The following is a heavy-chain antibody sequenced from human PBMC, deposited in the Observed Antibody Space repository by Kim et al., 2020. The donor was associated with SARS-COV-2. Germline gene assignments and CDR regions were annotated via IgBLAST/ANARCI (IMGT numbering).Heavy chain of an antibody. J-gene: IGHJ4*02. D-gene: IGHD1-26*01. V-gene: IGHV4-59*01. Sequence: SETLSLTCTVSPGSIRNYYWSWIRQPPGKGLEWVGYIHYSGSTYYNPSLTSRVTISVDTSKNQFSLRLTSLTAADTAIYYCASTTRSSLESWGQGTLVTV. CDR1: PGSIRNYY. CDR2: IHYSGST. CDR3: ASTTRSSLES.